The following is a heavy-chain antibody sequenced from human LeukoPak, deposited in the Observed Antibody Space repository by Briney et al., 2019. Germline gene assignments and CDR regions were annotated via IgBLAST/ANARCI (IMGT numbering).Heavy chain of an antibody. J-gene: IGHJ4*02. Sequence: ASVKVSCEVSGYTLTELSMHWVRQAPGKGLEWMGGFDPEDGETIYAQKFQGRVTMTEGTSTDTAYMELSSLRSEDTAVYYCATALSWLPLFDYWGQGTLVTVSS. CDR3: ATALSWLPLFDY. CDR1: GYTLTELS. CDR2: FDPEDGET. D-gene: IGHD3-22*01. V-gene: IGHV1-24*01.